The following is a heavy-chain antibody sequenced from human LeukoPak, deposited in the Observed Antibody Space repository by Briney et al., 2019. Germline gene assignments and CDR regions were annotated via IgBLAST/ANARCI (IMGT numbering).Heavy chain of an antibody. D-gene: IGHD3-22*01. CDR1: GFTVSSNY. V-gene: IGHV3-66*01. J-gene: IGHJ4*02. CDR2: IYSGGST. CDR3: AKDDMIVVVMFDY. Sequence: PGGSLRLSCAASGFTVSSNYMSWVRQAPGKGLEWVSVIYSGGSTYYADSVKGRFTISRDNSKNTLYLQMNSLRAEDTAVYYCAKDDMIVVVMFDYWGQGTLVTVSS.